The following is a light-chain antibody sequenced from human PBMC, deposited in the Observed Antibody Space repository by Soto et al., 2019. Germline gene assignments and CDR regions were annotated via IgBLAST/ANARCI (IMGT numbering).Light chain of an antibody. CDR1: QSIDSY. V-gene: IGKV1-39*01. CDR3: QQSYTTPYT. Sequence: DIQLTQSPSALSASVGDRVTITCRASQSIDSYLNWYQQKSRKAPKLLIYAASNLQSGVPSRFSGSGSGTLFTLTISRLQPEDFATYYCQQSYTTPYTFGQGTKLEIK. J-gene: IGKJ2*01. CDR2: AAS.